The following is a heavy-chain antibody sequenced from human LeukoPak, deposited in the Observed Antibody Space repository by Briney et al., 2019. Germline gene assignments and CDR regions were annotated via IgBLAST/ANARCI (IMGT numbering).Heavy chain of an antibody. V-gene: IGHV4-59*01. D-gene: IGHD1/OR15-1a*01. CDR1: GGSISSYY. CDR2: IYYSGST. J-gene: IGHJ3*02. CDR3: ARDHWNSDAFDI. Sequence: SETLSLTCTVSGGSISSYYWSWIRQPPGKGLEWIGYIYYSGSTNYNPSLKSRVTISVDTSKNQFSLKLSSVTAADTAVYYCARDHWNSDAFDIWGQGTMVTVSS.